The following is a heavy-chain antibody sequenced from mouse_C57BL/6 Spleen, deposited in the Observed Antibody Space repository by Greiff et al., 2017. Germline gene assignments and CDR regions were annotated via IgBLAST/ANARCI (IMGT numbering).Heavy chain of an antibody. Sequence: LQQSGAELVRPGASVTLSCKASGYTFTDYEMHWVKQTPVHGLEWIGAIAPETGGTSYTQKFKGKAILTADKSCSTACRELRILTSEDSAVYYCTRRDWDFDYWGQGTTLTVSS. V-gene: IGHV1-15*01. CDR3: TRRDWDFDY. D-gene: IGHD4-1*01. J-gene: IGHJ2*01. CDR1: GYTFTDYE. CDR2: IAPETGGT.